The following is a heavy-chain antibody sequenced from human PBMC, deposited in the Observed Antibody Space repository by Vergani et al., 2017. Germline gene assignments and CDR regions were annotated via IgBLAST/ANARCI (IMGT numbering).Heavy chain of an antibody. V-gene: IGHV4-59*01. J-gene: IGHJ2*01. D-gene: IGHD4-23*01. CDR1: GGSISSYY. CDR3: ARGWDYGGNLGYWYFDL. CDR2: IYYSGST. Sequence: HVQLQESGPGLVKPSQTLTLTCTVSGGSISSYYWSWIRQPPGKGLEWIGYIYYSGSTNYNPSLKSRVTISVDTSKNQFSLKLSSVTAADTAVYYCARGWDYGGNLGYWYFDLWGRGTLVTVSS.